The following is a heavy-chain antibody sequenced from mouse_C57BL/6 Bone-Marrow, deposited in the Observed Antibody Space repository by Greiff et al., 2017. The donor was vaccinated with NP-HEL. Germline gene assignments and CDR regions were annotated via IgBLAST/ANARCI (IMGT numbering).Heavy chain of an antibody. J-gene: IGHJ4*01. D-gene: IGHD2-1*01. V-gene: IGHV6-3*01. Sequence: DVHLVESGGGLVQPGGSMKLSCVASGFTFSNYWMNWVRQSPEKGLEWVAQIRLKSDNYATHYAESVKGRFTISRDDSKSSVYLQMNNLRAEDTGIYYCTNNLYYGNYRVYYYAMDYWGQGTSVTVSS. CDR3: TNNLYYGNYRVYYYAMDY. CDR1: GFTFSNYW. CDR2: IRLKSDNYAT.